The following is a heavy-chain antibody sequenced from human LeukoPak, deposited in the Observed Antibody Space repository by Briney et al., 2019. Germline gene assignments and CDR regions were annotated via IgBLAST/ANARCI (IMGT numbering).Heavy chain of an antibody. CDR3: ARQGHDGSGSYSLGYYYYGMDV. CDR1: GGSISSYY. Sequence: SETLSLTCTVSGGSISSYYWSWIRQPPGKGLEWIGYICYSGSTNYNPSLKSRVTISVDTSKNQFSLKLSSVTAADTAVYYCARQGHDGSGSYSLGYYYYGMDVWGQGTTVTVSS. V-gene: IGHV4-59*08. CDR2: ICYSGST. J-gene: IGHJ6*02. D-gene: IGHD3-10*01.